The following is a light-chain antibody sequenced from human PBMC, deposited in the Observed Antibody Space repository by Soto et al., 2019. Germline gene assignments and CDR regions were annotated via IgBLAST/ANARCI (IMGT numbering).Light chain of an antibody. CDR3: TQLNSYPLT. J-gene: IGKJ4*01. Sequence: DIQMTQSPSSLSASVGNRVTITCQASQDIATYLNWYQQKPGKAPNLLIXDASNLETGVPSIFSGGGSGTHFTFTISNMQTEDFATYSCTQLNSYPLTFGGGTKVDIK. CDR2: DAS. CDR1: QDIATY. V-gene: IGKV1-33*01.